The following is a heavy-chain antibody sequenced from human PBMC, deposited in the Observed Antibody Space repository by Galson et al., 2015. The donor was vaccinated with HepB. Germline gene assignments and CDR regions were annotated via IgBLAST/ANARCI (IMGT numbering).Heavy chain of an antibody. CDR3: ARGSYTYYDFCHFCGGWFDP. V-gene: IGHV1-8*01. CDR2: MNPNSGNT. CDR1: GYTFTSYD. D-gene: IGHD3-3*01. J-gene: IGHJ5*02. Sequence: SVKVPCKASGYTFTSYDINWVRQATGQGLEWMGWMNPNSGNTGYAQKFQGRVTMTRNTSISTAYMELSSLRSEDTAVYYCARGSYTYYDFCHFCGGWFDPWGQGTLVTVSS.